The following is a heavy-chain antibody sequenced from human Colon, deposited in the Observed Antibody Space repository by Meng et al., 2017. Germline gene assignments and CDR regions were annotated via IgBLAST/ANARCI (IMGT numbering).Heavy chain of an antibody. J-gene: IGHJ4*02. CDR2: TSHSGST. V-gene: IGHV4-4*02. CDR3: ASSDYYRSDY. D-gene: IGHD3-22*01. Sequence: HVHLHESRPGLWKPSENLAPTCAVSGSSISRSDWVRWVRQPPGKGLEWIGETSHSGSTNYSPSLKSRVTISLDKSKNQLSLKLNSVTAADTAVYYCASSDYYRSDYWGQGTLVTVSS. CDR1: GSSISRSDW.